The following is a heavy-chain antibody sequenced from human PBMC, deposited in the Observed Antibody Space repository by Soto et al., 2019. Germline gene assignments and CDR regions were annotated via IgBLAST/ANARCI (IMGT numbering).Heavy chain of an antibody. CDR2: IIPIFGTA. Sequence: SVKVSCKASGGTFSSYAISWVRQAPGQGLEWMGGIIPIFGTANYAQKFQGRVTITADESTSTAYMELSSLRSEDTAVYYCARGPPGKLNWFDPWGQGTLVTVSS. CDR3: ARGPPGKLNWFDP. V-gene: IGHV1-69*13. J-gene: IGHJ5*02. D-gene: IGHD6-13*01. CDR1: GGTFSSYA.